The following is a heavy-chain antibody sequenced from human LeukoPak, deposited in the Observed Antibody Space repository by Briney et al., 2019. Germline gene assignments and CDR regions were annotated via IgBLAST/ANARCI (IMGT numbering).Heavy chain of an antibody. CDR3: ASRGDLSWFGALRH. J-gene: IGHJ4*02. V-gene: IGHV3-20*04. CDR2: INWNGGST. CDR1: GFTFDDHG. D-gene: IGHD3-16*02. Sequence: GGSLRLSCAASGFTFDDHGMSWVRQVPGKGLEWVSGINWNGGSTGYADSVKGRFTISRDNAKNSLYLQMNSLRSEDTAVYYCASRGDLSWFGALRHWSQGTRVTVSS.